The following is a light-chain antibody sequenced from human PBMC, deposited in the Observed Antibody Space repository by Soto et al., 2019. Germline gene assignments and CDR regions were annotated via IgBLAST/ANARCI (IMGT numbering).Light chain of an antibody. J-gene: IGLJ1*01. CDR2: DVS. CDR1: SSDVGGYNY. V-gene: IGLV2-14*01. CDR3: SSYRSSNTGV. Sequence: QSALTQPASVSGSPGQSITISCIGTSSDVGGYNYVSWYQQHPGKAPKLMIYDVSNRPSGVSNRFSGSKSGNTASLTISGLQAEDEADYYCSSYRSSNTGVFGTGTKLTVL.